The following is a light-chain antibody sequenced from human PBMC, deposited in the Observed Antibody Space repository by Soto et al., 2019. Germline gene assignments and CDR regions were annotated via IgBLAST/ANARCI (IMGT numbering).Light chain of an antibody. CDR3: MQRLEFPHT. CDR2: TVP. J-gene: IGKJ4*01. V-gene: IGKV2-40*01. CDR1: QSLLDSDDGNTY. Sequence: DVMMTQTPLSLPVTPGEPASISCRSNQSLLDSDDGNTYLDWYLQKPGQSPQLLIYTVPHRASGVPDRISGSGSGTYFTLTISKVEAEDVGVYYCMQRLEFPHTFGGGTRVEIK.